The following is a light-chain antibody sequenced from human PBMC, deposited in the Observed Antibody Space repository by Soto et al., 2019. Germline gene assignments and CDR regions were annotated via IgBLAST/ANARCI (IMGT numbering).Light chain of an antibody. CDR3: QQYHNWPIT. V-gene: IGKV3-15*01. J-gene: IGKJ5*01. CDR2: GAS. CDR1: QRVSSN. Sequence: EIVLTQSPGTPSLSPGERATLSCRASQRVSSNYLAWYQQKPGQAPRLLISGASSRATGISARFSGSGSGTEFTLTISSLQSEDFAVYYCQQYHNWPITFGQGTRLEIK.